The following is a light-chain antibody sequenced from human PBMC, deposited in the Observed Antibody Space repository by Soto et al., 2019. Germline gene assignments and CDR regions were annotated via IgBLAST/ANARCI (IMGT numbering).Light chain of an antibody. CDR1: QSVSMNY. CDR3: QQYGGSPRT. J-gene: IGKJ1*01. CDR2: GAS. V-gene: IGKV3-20*01. Sequence: EILLTQSPGRLSLSPGERATLSCRASQSVSMNYLAWYQQKLGQPPRLLIYGASSRATGIPDRFSGSGSGTDFTLIISRLEPEDFAVYYCQQYGGSPRTVGQGTKVDSK.